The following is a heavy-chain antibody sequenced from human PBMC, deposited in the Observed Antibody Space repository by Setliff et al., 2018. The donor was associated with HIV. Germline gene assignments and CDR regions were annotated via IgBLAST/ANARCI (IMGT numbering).Heavy chain of an antibody. Sequence: GRSMRLSCAASRFTFSDYFMNWVRQAPGKWLEWVSSISGNSRYIYYAHSVRGRLTISRDNAENSLFLQMNSLRAEDPAVYYCARAPSGMTPFAHFDYWGQGTLVTVSS. J-gene: IGHJ4*02. CDR3: ARAPSGMTPFAHFDY. CDR2: ISGNSRYI. V-gene: IGHV3-21*01. D-gene: IGHD6-25*01. CDR1: RFTFSDYF.